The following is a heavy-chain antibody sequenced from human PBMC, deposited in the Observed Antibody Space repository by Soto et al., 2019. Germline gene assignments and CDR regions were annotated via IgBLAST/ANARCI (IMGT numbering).Heavy chain of an antibody. D-gene: IGHD2-2*02. Sequence: GESLKISCKGSGYSFTSYWISWVRQMPGKGLEWMGRIDPSDSYTNYSLSFQGHVTISADKSISTAYLQWSSLKASDTAVYYCARGHEVVVVPAAIRNYYYGMDVWGQGTTVTVSS. CDR3: ARGHEVVVVPAAIRNYYYGMDV. CDR2: IDPSDSYT. V-gene: IGHV5-10-1*01. J-gene: IGHJ6*02. CDR1: GYSFTSYW.